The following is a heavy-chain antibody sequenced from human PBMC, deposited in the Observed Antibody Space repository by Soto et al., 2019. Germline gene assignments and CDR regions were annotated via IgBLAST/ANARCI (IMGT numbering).Heavy chain of an antibody. CDR2: INHRGSG. V-gene: IGHV4-34*01. CDR3: TRSCEGRAGTWYFAY. Sequence: PSETLSLTCAVYGGSFSGHYWSWIRQSPGKGLEWIGEINHRGSGNTNPSLKSRVAISVDRSKNQFSLKLNSVTAADTAVYYCTRSCEGRAGTWYFAYWGQGALVTVSS. D-gene: IGHD1-1*01. J-gene: IGHJ4*02. CDR1: GGSFSGHY.